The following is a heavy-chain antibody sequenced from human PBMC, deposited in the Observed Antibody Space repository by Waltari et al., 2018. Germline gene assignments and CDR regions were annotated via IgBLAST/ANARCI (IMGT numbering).Heavy chain of an antibody. CDR3: ATIPGYSSSWPAIDY. CDR2: FDPEDGET. D-gene: IGHD6-13*01. J-gene: IGHJ4*02. Sequence: QVQLVQSGAEVKTPGPSVKVSCNVSVSTLTELSMHWVPQASGKGLEWMGGFDPEDGETIYAQKFQGRVTMTEDTSTDTAYMELSSLRSEDTAVYYCATIPGYSSSWPAIDYWGQGTLVTVSS. CDR1: VSTLTELS. V-gene: IGHV1-24*01.